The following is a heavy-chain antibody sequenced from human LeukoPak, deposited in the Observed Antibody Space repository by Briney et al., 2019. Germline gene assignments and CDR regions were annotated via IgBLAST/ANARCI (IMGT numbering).Heavy chain of an antibody. CDR3: TSISASVVGESSDY. D-gene: IGHD2-15*01. J-gene: IGHJ4*02. CDR2: IKSKIDGGTA. Sequence: GGSLRLSCAASGFTFRNAWMSWVRQVPGKGLEWAGRIKSKIDGGTADYAAPVKGRFTISRDDSKNTVDLQMNSLKTEDTALYYCTSISASVVGESSDYWGQGTQVTVSS. V-gene: IGHV3-15*01. CDR1: GFTFRNAW.